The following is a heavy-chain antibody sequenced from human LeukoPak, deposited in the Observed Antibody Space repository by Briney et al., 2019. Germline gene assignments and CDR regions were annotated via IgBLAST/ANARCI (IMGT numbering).Heavy chain of an antibody. Sequence: PGGSLRLSCAASGFTFSSYAMSWVRQAPGKGLKWVSAISGSGGSTYYADSVKGRFTISRDNSKNTLYLQMNSLRAEDTAVYYCAKDPNWEQPPDYFDYWGQGTLVTVSS. CDR2: ISGSGGST. CDR3: AKDPNWEQPPDYFDY. J-gene: IGHJ4*02. D-gene: IGHD1-26*01. V-gene: IGHV3-23*01. CDR1: GFTFSSYA.